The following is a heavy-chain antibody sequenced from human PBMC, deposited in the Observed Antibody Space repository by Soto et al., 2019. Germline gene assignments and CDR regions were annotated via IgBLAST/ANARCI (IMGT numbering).Heavy chain of an antibody. CDR1: GYSFTSYW. CDR2: IDPSDSYT. CDR3: ARRHYDSFNGMDV. V-gene: IGHV5-10-1*01. J-gene: IGHJ6*02. D-gene: IGHD3-22*01. Sequence: GESLKISCKGSGYSFTSYWISWVRQMPGKGLEWMERIDPSDSYTNYSPSFQGHATISADKSISTAYLQWSSLKASDTAMYYCARRHYDSFNGMDVWGQGTTVTVSS.